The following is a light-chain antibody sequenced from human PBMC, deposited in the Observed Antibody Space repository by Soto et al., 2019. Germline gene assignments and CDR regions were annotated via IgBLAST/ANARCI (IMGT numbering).Light chain of an antibody. Sequence: EIVLTQSPGTLSLSPGERATLSCRASQSVPRSYLAWYQQKPGQAPRLLIYGTSSRATGIPDRFSGSGSGTDFTLTISRLEPEDFAVYYCQQCGSSSTFGQGTRLEIK. CDR2: GTS. V-gene: IGKV3-20*01. CDR1: QSVPRSY. CDR3: QQCGSSST. J-gene: IGKJ5*01.